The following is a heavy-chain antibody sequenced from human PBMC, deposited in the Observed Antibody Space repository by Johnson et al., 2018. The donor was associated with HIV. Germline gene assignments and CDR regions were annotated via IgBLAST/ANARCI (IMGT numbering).Heavy chain of an antibody. D-gene: IGHD3-10*01. CDR3: TTMSALWFGDIHVFGDGFDI. CDR1: GFTFSNAW. CDR2: IKSKTDSGTR. J-gene: IGHJ3*02. V-gene: IGHV3-15*01. Sequence: VQLVESGGGLIKPGGSLRLSCAASGFTFSNAWMSWVRQGPGQGLEWVGRIKSKTDSGTRDYAAPVKGRFSISRDDSKNTLYLQMNGLKTEDTAMYYCTTMSALWFGDIHVFGDGFDIWGQGTMVTVSS.